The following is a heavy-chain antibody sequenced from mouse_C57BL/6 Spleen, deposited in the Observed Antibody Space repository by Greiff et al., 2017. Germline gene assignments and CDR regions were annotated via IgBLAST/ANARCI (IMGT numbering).Heavy chain of an antibody. Sequence: QVQLKESGAELVKPGASVKISCKASGYAFSSYWMNWVNQRPGKGLEWIGQIYPGDGDTNYNGKFKGKATLTADKSSSTAYMQLSSLTAEDSAVYFCARAYYDGSSPRYFDVWGTGTTVTVSS. CDR2: IYPGDGDT. D-gene: IGHD1-1*01. CDR3: ARAYYDGSSPRYFDV. CDR1: GYAFSSYW. V-gene: IGHV1-80*01. J-gene: IGHJ1*03.